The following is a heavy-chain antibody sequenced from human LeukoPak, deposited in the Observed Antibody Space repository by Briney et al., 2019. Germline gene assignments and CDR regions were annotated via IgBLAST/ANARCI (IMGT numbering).Heavy chain of an antibody. Sequence: KTSETLSLTCVVYGGSFSGYYWSWIRHPPRQGLEWVGEIGLSGTTNYNPSPKRRVTVSIATSTTQFSLALTSMTAADTAVYYCARVPHYHVGYGYFDTWGRGTRVTVSS. CDR1: GGSFSGYY. D-gene: IGHD3-10*02. CDR3: ARVPHYHVGYGYFDT. CDR2: IGLSGTT. V-gene: IGHV4-34*01. J-gene: IGHJ4*03.